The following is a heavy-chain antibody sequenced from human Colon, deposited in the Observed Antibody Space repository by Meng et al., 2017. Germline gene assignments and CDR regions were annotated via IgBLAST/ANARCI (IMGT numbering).Heavy chain of an antibody. CDR2: PSHSGST. J-gene: IGHJ4*02. CDR3: ASSDYYRSDY. Sequence: QVQLQASGPGLVKPSETLSLTCAVSGGSISRSDWWSWVRQPPGKGLEWIGEPSHSGSTNYSPSLKSRVTISLDKSKNQLSLKLNSVTAADTAVYYCASSDYYRSDYWGQGTLVTVSS. V-gene: IGHV4-4*02. CDR1: GGSISRSDW. D-gene: IGHD3-22*01.